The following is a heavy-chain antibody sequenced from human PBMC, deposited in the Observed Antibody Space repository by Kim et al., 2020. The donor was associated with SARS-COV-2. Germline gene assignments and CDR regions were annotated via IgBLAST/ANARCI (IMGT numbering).Heavy chain of an antibody. V-gene: IGHV5-51*01. Sequence: SPSSQGQVTISADKSINTAYLQWSSLRASDTAMYYCARRYYDSSGFEYFDYWGQGTLVTVSS. D-gene: IGHD3-22*01. J-gene: IGHJ4*02. CDR3: ARRYYDSSGFEYFDY.